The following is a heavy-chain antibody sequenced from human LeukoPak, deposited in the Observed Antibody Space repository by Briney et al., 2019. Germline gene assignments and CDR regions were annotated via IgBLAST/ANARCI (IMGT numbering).Heavy chain of an antibody. CDR3: AKRYFGNYYFDF. CDR2: ISSSSSYI. D-gene: IGHD3-9*01. J-gene: IGHJ4*02. V-gene: IGHV3-21*04. CDR1: GFTFSSYS. Sequence: GGSLRLSCAASGFTFSSYSMNWVRQAPGKGLEWVSSISSSSSYIYYADSVKGRFTISRDNSKNTLYLQMKSLTAEDTAIYYCAKRYFGNYYFDFWGQGTLVTVSS.